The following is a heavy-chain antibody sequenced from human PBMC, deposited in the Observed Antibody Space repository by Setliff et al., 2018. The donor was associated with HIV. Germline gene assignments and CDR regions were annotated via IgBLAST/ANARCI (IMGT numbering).Heavy chain of an antibody. CDR3: VTPYYSVSGNSDF. Sequence: ASVKVSCKASGVTLTTFAMYWVRQSPGQGLDWMATIVPVRDATNYAQKFQGRLTISADTFTRTVYMELSSLRSDDTAVYYCVTPYYSVSGNSDFWGQGTLVTVSS. CDR1: GVTLTTFA. CDR2: IVPVRDAT. V-gene: IGHV1-69*04. J-gene: IGHJ4*02. D-gene: IGHD3-10*01.